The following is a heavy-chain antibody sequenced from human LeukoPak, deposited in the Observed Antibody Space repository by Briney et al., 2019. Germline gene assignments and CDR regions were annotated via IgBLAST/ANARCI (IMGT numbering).Heavy chain of an antibody. Sequence: SETLSLTCTVSGGSISSYYWGWDRQPPGKELQWIGSLYYNGRTFYTPSLESRVTMSIDTSNNQFSLRMSSVTAADTAVYYCARLAAGTWSYDYWGQGSPVTVSS. CDR3: ARLAAGTWSYDY. CDR1: GGSISSYY. CDR2: LYYNGRT. D-gene: IGHD6-25*01. V-gene: IGHV4-39*01. J-gene: IGHJ4*02.